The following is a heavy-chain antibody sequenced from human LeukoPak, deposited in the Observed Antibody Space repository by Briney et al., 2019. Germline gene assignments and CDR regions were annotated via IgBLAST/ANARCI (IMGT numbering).Heavy chain of an antibody. J-gene: IGHJ3*02. D-gene: IGHD3-10*01. V-gene: IGHV3-21*01. CDR2: ISSSSSYI. Sequence: GGSLKLSCAASGFTFSSYSMNWVRQAPGKGLEWVSSISSSSSYIYYTDSVKGRFTISRDNAKNSLYLQMNSLRAEDTAVYYCARDRGNVHNVAFDIWGQGTMVTVSS. CDR1: GFTFSSYS. CDR3: ARDRGNVHNVAFDI.